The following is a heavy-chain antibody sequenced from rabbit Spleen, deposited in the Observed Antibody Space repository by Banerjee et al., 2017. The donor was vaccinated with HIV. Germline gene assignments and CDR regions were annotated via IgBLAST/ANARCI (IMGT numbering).Heavy chain of an antibody. CDR3: ARDGAGGSYFAL. Sequence: QEQLVESGGGLVQPEGSLTLTCKASGFSFSNRYVMSWVRQAPGKGLEWIGCIGSNSDNTVYATWAKGRFTLSRTSSTTVDLKMTSLTAADTATYFCARDGAGGSYFALWGQGTLVTVS. CDR2: IGSNSDNT. CDR1: GFSFSNRYV. J-gene: IGHJ6*01. D-gene: IGHD8-1*01. V-gene: IGHV1S45*01.